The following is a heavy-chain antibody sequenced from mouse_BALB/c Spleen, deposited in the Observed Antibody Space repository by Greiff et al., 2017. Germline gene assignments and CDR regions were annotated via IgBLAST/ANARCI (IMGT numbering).Heavy chain of an antibody. V-gene: IGHV2-6-7*01. CDR3: ARAYYGNYGYFDY. CDR1: GFSLTGYG. CDR2: IWGDGST. D-gene: IGHD2-10*01. Sequence: VQLQQSGPGLVAPSQSLSITCTVSGFSLTGYGVNWVRQPPGKGLEWLGMIWGDGSTDYNSALKSRLSISKDNSKSQVFLKMNSLQTDDTARYYCARAYYGNYGYFDYGGQGTTRTVSS. J-gene: IGHJ2*01.